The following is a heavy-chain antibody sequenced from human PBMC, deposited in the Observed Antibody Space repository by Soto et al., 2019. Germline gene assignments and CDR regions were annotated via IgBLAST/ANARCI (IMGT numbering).Heavy chain of an antibody. V-gene: IGHV3-21*01. CDR3: ARDRITIFGVVPPNWFDP. CDR1: GFTFSSYS. Sequence: PGGSLRLSCAASGFTFSSYSMNWVRQAPGKGLEWVSSISSSSYIYYADSVKGRFTISRDNAKNSLYLQMNSLRAEDTAVYYCARDRITIFGVVPPNWFDPWGQGTLVTVSS. J-gene: IGHJ5*02. CDR2: ISSSSYI. D-gene: IGHD3-3*01.